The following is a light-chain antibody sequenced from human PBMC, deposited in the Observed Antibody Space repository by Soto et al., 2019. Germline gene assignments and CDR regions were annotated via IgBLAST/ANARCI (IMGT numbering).Light chain of an antibody. CDR1: QSVGSNY. CDR3: QHYGTSAYT. J-gene: IGKJ2*01. V-gene: IGKV3-20*01. CDR2: GAS. Sequence: IVLTQSPGTLSLSPGERATLSCRASQSVGSNYLAWYQQKPGQAPRLLIYGASSRATGIPDRFSGSGSGTEFTLTIRRLEPEDFVVYYCQHYGTSAYTFGQGTTLEIK.